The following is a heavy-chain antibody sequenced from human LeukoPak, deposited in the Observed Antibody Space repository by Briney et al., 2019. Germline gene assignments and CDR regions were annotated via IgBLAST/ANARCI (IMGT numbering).Heavy chain of an antibody. Sequence: GGSLRLSCVASGFTFSSYWMHWVRQAPGKGLVWVSRINSDGSSTSYADSVKGRFTISRDNAKNTLYLQMNSLRAEDTAVYYCARAYSNYYYYYMDVWGKGTTVTVSS. CDR3: ARAYSNYYYYYMDV. D-gene: IGHD4-11*01. CDR2: INSDGSST. V-gene: IGHV3-74*01. CDR1: GFTFSSYW. J-gene: IGHJ6*03.